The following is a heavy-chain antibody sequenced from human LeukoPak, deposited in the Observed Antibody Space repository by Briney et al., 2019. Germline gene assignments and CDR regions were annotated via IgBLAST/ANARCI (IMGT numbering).Heavy chain of an antibody. Sequence: GGSLRLSCSAPGVLFSRSWMTWVRQAPGKGLEWVANIKHDGSETNYVDSVKGRFTISRDNAKESLYLQMNSLRVEDMAVYYCARDPTQYLRYGHFDYWGQGTLVTVSS. CDR3: ARDPTQYLRYGHFDY. CDR2: IKHDGSET. J-gene: IGHJ4*02. CDR1: GVLFSRSW. D-gene: IGHD5/OR15-5a*01. V-gene: IGHV3-7*01.